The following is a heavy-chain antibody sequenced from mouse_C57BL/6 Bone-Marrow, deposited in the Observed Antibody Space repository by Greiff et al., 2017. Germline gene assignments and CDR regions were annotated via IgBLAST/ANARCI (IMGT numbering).Heavy chain of an antibody. J-gene: IGHJ4*01. CDR1: GYTFTSYG. D-gene: IGHD3-2*02. CDR2: IYPRSGNT. CDR3: ARSGYYAMDY. V-gene: IGHV1-81*01. Sequence: LVESGAELARPGASVKLSCKASGYTFTSYGISWVKQRTGQGLEWIGEIYPRSGNTYYNEKFKGKATLTADKSSSTAYLELRSLTSEDSAFYFCARSGYYAMDYGGQGTSVTVSS.